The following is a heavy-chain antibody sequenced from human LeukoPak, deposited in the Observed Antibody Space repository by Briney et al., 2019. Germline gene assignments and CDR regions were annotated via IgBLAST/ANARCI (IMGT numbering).Heavy chain of an antibody. CDR1: GGSISNYY. CDR3: AREGYSYGQPRGYGMDV. CDR2: MYTSGNT. Sequence: SETLSLTCSVSGGSISNYYWSWIRQPAGKGLEWIGRMYTSGNTNYNPSLKSRVTMSVDTSKNRFSLKLSSVTAADTAVYYCAREGYSYGQPRGYGMDVWGQGTTVTVSS. J-gene: IGHJ6*02. D-gene: IGHD5-18*01. V-gene: IGHV4-4*07.